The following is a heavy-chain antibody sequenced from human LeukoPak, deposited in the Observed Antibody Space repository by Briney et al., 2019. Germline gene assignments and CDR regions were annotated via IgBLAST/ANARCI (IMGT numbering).Heavy chain of an antibody. V-gene: IGHV3-30*18. CDR3: AKARGIVVVPAAMAFDY. J-gene: IGHJ4*02. D-gene: IGHD2-2*01. CDR1: GFTFSSYG. CDR2: ISYDGSNK. Sequence: GRSLRLSCAASGFTFSSYGMHWVRQAPGKGLEWVAVISYDGSNKYYADSVKGRFTISRDNSKNTLYLQMNSLRAEDTAVYYCAKARGIVVVPAAMAFDYWGQGTLVTVSS.